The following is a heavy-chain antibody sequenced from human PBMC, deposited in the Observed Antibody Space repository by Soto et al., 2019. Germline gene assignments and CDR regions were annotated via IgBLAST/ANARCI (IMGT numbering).Heavy chain of an antibody. Sequence: ASVKVSCKASGYTFTGYYMHWVRQAPGQGLEWMGWINPNSGGTNYAQKFQGWVTMTRDTSISTAYMELSRLRSDDTAVYYCARAKQSSGWVNYYYYGMDVWGQGTTVTVSS. CDR3: ARAKQSSGWVNYYYYGMDV. CDR2: INPNSGGT. J-gene: IGHJ6*02. D-gene: IGHD6-19*01. V-gene: IGHV1-2*04. CDR1: GYTFTGYY.